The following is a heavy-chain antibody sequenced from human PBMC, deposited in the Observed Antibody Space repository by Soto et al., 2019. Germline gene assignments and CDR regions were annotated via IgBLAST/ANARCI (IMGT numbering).Heavy chain of an antibody. D-gene: IGHD3-3*01. CDR3: VRRLITVFGVVYNCYGMPV. CDR1: GYSFTSYW. J-gene: IGHJ6*02. V-gene: IGHV5-10-1*01. Sequence: GASLKISCKGSGYSFTSYWISWVRQTPGKGLGWMGRIEPSDSYTNYWTSFKGDVTSTADKAISTDDMVWSSMEASASAMYYCVRRLITVFGVVYNCYGMPVWGQGTTVTVSS. CDR2: IEPSDSYT.